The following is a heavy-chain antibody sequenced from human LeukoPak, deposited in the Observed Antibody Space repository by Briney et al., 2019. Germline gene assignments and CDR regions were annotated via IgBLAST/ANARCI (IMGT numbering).Heavy chain of an antibody. CDR1: GISVRGSN. V-gene: IGHV3-53*01. CDR2: IYSGDRT. D-gene: IGHD6-13*01. Sequence: GASLRLSCEVSGISVRGSNMSWVRQAPGKGLECVSVIYSGDRTYYAGSVKGRFTISRDTSKNTLYLQISNLRAEDTARYYCTRDLTGTTWSGNDYWGQGTLVSISS. CDR3: TRDLTGTTWSGNDY. J-gene: IGHJ4*02.